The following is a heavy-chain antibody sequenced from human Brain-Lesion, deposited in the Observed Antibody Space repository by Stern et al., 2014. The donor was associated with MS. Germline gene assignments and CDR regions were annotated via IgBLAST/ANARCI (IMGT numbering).Heavy chain of an antibody. V-gene: IGHV4-39*02. CDR1: GGSVSSTSYA. D-gene: IGHD2-15*01. J-gene: IGHJ5*02. CDR2: IYYSGNT. Sequence: VQLVESGPGLVKPSETLSLTCTVAGGSVSSTSYAWAWIRQPPGKGLEWIGTIYYSGNTYYSPSPTSRLTISLDTSKNQFSLQLSSVTAADTAVYYCAGEEDIRYCSGGSCTGNWFDPWGQGTLVTVSS. CDR3: AGEEDIRYCSGGSCTGNWFDP.